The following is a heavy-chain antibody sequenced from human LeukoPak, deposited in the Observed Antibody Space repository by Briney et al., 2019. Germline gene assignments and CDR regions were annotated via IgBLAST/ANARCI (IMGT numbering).Heavy chain of an antibody. Sequence: GGSLRLSCAASGFTFSSGFTFSSYTMNWVRQAQGKGLEWVSSISSSSSYIYYADSMKGRFTISRDNAKNSLYLQMNSLRAEDTAVYYCARGDGEIDYWGQGTLVTVSS. J-gene: IGHJ4*02. CDR1: GFTFSSGFTFSSYT. V-gene: IGHV3-21*01. D-gene: IGHD7-27*01. CDR3: ARGDGEIDY. CDR2: ISSSSSYI.